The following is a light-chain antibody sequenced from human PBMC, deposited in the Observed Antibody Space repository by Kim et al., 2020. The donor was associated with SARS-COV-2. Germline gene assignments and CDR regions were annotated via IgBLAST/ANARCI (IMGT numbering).Light chain of an antibody. CDR2: EDD. CDR3: QSYNRSNVI. Sequence: GKKVTISCTRSSGSIADNYVQWYQQRPGGVPTTVIYEDDQRPSGVSDRFSGSIDNSSNSASLTISGLKTEDEADYYCQSYNRSNVIFGGGTQLTVL. CDR1: SGSIADNY. V-gene: IGLV6-57*03. J-gene: IGLJ2*01.